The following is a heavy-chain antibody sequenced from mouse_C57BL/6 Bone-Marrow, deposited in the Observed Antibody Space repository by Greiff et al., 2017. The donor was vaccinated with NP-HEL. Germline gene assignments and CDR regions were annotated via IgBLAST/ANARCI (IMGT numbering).Heavy chain of an antibody. CDR3: ARYGDYGYG. D-gene: IGHD2-2*01. CDR2: INPNNGGT. CDR1: GYTFTDYY. V-gene: IGHV1-26*01. J-gene: IGHJ2*01. Sequence: VQLQQSGPELVKPGASVKISCKASGYTFTDYYMNWVKQSHGKSLEWIGDINPNNGGTSYNQKFKGKATLTVDKSSSTAYMELRSLTSEDSAVYYCARYGDYGYGWGQGTTLTVSS.